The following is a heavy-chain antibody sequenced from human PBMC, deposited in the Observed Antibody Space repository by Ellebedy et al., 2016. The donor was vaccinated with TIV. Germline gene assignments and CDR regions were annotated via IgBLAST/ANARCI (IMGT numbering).Heavy chain of an antibody. J-gene: IGHJ4*02. CDR3: ARARSITMVRGVIITHYFDY. CDR2: INHSGST. Sequence: SETLSLTCAVYGGSFSGYYWSWIRQPPGKGLEWIGEINHSGSTNYNPSLKSRVTVSVDTSKNQFSLKLSSVTAADTAVYYCARARSITMVRGVIITHYFDYWGQGTLVTVSS. D-gene: IGHD3-10*01. CDR1: GGSFSGYY. V-gene: IGHV4-34*01.